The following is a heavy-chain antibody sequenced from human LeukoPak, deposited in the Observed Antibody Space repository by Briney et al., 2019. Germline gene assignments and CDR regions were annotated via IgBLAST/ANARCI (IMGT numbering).Heavy chain of an antibody. J-gene: IGHJ4*02. D-gene: IGHD3-16*02. V-gene: IGHV1-18*01. CDR3: ARLRLLRLGELSSDFDY. Sequence: ASVKVSCKASGYTFTSYGISWVRQAPGQGLEWMGWISAYNGNTNYAQKLQGRVTMTTDTSTSKAYMELRSLRSDDTAVYYCARLRLLRLGELSSDFDYWGQGTLVTVSS. CDR1: GYTFTSYG. CDR2: ISAYNGNT.